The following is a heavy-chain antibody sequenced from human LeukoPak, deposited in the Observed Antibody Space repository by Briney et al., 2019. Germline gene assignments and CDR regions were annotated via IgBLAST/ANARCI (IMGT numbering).Heavy chain of an antibody. CDR3: ARQGHDSSGYYGDWFDP. D-gene: IGHD3-22*01. J-gene: IGHJ5*02. CDR1: GDSISRYY. Sequence: SETLSLTCTVSGDSISRYYWSWIRQPPGNRLEWIGYFYNSGTSSHNPSLKSRVTISVDTSKNQFSLKLSSVTAADTAVYYCARQGHDSSGYYGDWFDPWGQGTLVTVSS. V-gene: IGHV4-59*08. CDR2: FYNSGTS.